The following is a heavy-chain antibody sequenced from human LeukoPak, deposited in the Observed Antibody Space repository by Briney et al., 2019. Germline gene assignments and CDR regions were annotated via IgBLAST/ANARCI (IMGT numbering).Heavy chain of an antibody. J-gene: IGHJ3*02. CDR3: AKDLSAGDSSGYFLIDAFDI. Sequence: GRSLRLSCAASGFTSSTYGMHWVRQAPGKGLEWVAVISHDGSNKYYADSVKGRFTVSRDNSKNTLYLQMNSLRAEDTAVYYCAKDLSAGDSSGYFLIDAFDIWGQGTMVTVSS. V-gene: IGHV3-30*18. CDR2: ISHDGSNK. D-gene: IGHD3-22*01. CDR1: GFTSSTYG.